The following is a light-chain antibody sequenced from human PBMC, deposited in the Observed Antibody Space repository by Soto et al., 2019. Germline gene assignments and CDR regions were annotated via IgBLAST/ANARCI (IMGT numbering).Light chain of an antibody. CDR1: SSNIGAGHD. J-gene: IGLJ1*01. CDR2: AYY. CDR3: QSYDSSLSGYV. Sequence: QSVLTQPPSVSGAPGQRVTLSCTGSSSNIGAGHDVHWDQQLAGTAPKLLIYAYYNRPSGVPARFSASRSGTSASLAITGLRAEDEAAYSCQSYDSSLSGYVFGSGTKLTVL. V-gene: IGLV1-40*01.